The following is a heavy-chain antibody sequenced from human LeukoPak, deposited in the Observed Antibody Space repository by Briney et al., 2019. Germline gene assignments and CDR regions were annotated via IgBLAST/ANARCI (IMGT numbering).Heavy chain of an antibody. D-gene: IGHD1-1*01. CDR2: ISAGGDNT. CDR3: ANLGGTTSTLLRY. J-gene: IGHJ4*02. Sequence: GGSLRLSCAASEFTFSGYAMTWVRQAPGKGLEWVSSISAGGDNTYYADSVKGRFTISRDNSKSTVYLQMNSLRVEDTAVYYRANLGGTTSTLLRYWGQGTLVTVSS. CDR1: EFTFSGYA. V-gene: IGHV3-23*01.